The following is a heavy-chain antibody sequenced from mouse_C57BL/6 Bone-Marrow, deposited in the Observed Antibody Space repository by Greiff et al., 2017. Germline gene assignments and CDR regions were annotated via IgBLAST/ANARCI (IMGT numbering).Heavy chain of an antibody. J-gene: IGHJ3*01. CDR2: IHPNSGST. D-gene: IGHD1-1*01. V-gene: IGHV1-64*01. Sequence: QVQLQQPGAELVKPGASVKLSCKASGYTFTSYWMHWVKQRPGQGLEWIGMIHPNSGSTNYNEKFKSKATLTVDKSSSTAYMQLSSLTSEDSAVYYCARSYYYGSSQRRFAYWGQGTLVTVSA. CDR3: ARSYYYGSSQRRFAY. CDR1: GYTFTSYW.